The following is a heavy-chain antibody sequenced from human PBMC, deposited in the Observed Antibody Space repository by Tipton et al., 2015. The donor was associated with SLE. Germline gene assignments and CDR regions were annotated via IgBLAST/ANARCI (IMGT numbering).Heavy chain of an antibody. CDR1: GFTFRSNA. CDR2: IRGSGVGT. V-gene: IGHV3-23*01. CDR3: ARTVSYYYGMDV. Sequence: SLRLSCVASGFTFRSNAMSWVRQAPGKGLEWVSSIRGSGVGTYYADSVKGRFTISRDNSKNILYLQMTSLRAEDTAVYYCARTVSYYYGMDVWGQGTTVTVSS. J-gene: IGHJ6*02.